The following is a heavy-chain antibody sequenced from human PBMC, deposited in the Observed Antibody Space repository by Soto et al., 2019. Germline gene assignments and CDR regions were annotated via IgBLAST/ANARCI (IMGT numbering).Heavy chain of an antibody. J-gene: IGHJ6*02. CDR2: INPNSGGT. CDR1: GYTFTGYY. Sequence: GASVKVSCKASGYTFTGYYMHWVRQAPGQGXEWMGWINPNSGGTNYAQKFQGRVTMTRDTSISTAYMELSRLRSDDTAVYYCARDPQEGSDFWSGYSPHRGLYGMDVWGQGTTVTV. CDR3: ARDPQEGSDFWSGYSPHRGLYGMDV. D-gene: IGHD3-3*01. V-gene: IGHV1-2*02.